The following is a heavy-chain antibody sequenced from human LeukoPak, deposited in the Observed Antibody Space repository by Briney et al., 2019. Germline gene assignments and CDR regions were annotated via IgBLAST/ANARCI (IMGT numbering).Heavy chain of an antibody. J-gene: IGHJ6*02. CDR1: GFTFSSYG. CDR3: ARGHYYGSGSYYYAPPDYYYGMDV. V-gene: IGHV3-33*01. D-gene: IGHD3-10*01. CDR2: IWYDGSNK. Sequence: GSLRLSCAASGFTFSSYGVHWVRPAPGKGLEWVAVIWYDGSNKYYADSVKGRFTISRDNSKNTLYLQMNSLRAEDTAVYYCARGHYYGSGSYYYAPPDYYYGMDVWGQGTTVTVSS.